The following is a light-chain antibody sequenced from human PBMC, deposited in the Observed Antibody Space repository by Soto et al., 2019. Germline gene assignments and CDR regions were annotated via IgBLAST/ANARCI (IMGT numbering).Light chain of an antibody. J-gene: IGLJ2*01. CDR2: DVS. V-gene: IGLV2-11*01. Sequence: SALTQPRSVSGSPGQSVTLSCTGTSSDVGGYNYVSWYQQHPGKAPKLMIYDVSKRPSGGPDRFSGSKSGNTASLTISGLQAEDEADYYCCSYAGSFVVFGGGTKVTVL. CDR3: CSYAGSFVV. CDR1: SSDVGGYNY.